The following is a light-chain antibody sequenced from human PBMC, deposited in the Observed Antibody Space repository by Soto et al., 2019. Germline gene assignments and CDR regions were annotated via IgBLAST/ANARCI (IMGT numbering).Light chain of an antibody. CDR1: QSVSSY. CDR3: QERSYWPSYT. CDR2: DAS. V-gene: IGKV3-11*01. Sequence: EIVLTQSPATLSLSAGERATLSCRASQSVSSYLAWYQKKPGQAPRLLIYDASNRATGIPARFSGSGSGTDFTPTISSLEPEDYAVYYRQERSYWPSYTFGQGTKLEIK. J-gene: IGKJ2*01.